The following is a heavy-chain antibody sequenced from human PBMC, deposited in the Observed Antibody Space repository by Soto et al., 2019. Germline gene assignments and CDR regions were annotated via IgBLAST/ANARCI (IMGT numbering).Heavy chain of an antibody. CDR3: AREPQIVVVVAATRDYYYGMDV. J-gene: IGHJ6*02. D-gene: IGHD2-15*01. CDR2: ISYDGSNK. Sequence: GWSLRLSCAASGFTFSSYAMPWVRQAPGKGLEWVAVISYDGSNKYYADSVKGRFTISRDNSKNTLYLQMNSLRAEDTAVYYCAREPQIVVVVAATRDYYYGMDVWGQGTTVTVSS. V-gene: IGHV3-30-3*01. CDR1: GFTFSSYA.